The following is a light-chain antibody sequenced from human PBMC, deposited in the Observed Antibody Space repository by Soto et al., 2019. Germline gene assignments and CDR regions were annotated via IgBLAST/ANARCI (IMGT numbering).Light chain of an antibody. CDR2: AAA. J-gene: IGKJ1*01. CDR3: QQFNSFPRT. V-gene: IGKV1-9*01. Sequence: IQLTQSPSSLSASLGDRVTITCRASQGINNYLAWYQQKPGKAPKLLMYAAASLQTGVPSRFSGSGSGTDFTLTISSLQPEDFATYYFQQFNSFPRTFGQGTKVEIK. CDR1: QGINNY.